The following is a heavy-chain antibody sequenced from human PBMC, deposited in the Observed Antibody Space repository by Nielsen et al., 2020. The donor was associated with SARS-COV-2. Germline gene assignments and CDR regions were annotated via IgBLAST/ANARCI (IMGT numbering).Heavy chain of an antibody. CDR2: IYPGDSDT. CDR3: ARHVLAVAVDAFDI. V-gene: IGHV5-51*01. D-gene: IGHD6-19*01. Sequence: KVSCKGSGYSFTSYWMGGVRQMPGKGLEWLGIIYPGDSDTRYSPSFQGQVTISADKSISTAYLQWSSLKDSDTAMYYCARHVLAVAVDAFDIWGQGTMVTVSS. J-gene: IGHJ3*02. CDR1: GYSFTSYW.